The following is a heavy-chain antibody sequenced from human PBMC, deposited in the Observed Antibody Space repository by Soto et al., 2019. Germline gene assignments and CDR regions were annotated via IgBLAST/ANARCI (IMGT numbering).Heavy chain of an antibody. CDR1: GFTFSSYA. Sequence: GGSLRLSCAASGFTFSSYAMSWVRQAPGKGLEWVSAISGSGGSTYYADSVKGRFTISRDNSKNTLYLQMNSLRAEDTAVYYCAKHYDSSGYYDYFQHWGQGTLVTVSS. V-gene: IGHV3-23*01. D-gene: IGHD3-22*01. CDR2: ISGSGGST. CDR3: AKHYDSSGYYDYFQH. J-gene: IGHJ1*01.